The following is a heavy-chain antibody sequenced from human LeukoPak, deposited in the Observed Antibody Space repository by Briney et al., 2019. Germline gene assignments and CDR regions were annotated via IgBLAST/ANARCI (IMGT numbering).Heavy chain of an antibody. CDR3: ARGGAIYGMDV. Sequence: GASVKVSCKASGYTFTSYGISWVRQAPGQGLEWMGRIIPILGIANYAQKFQGRVTITADKSTSTAYMELSSLRSEDTAVYYCARGGAIYGMDVWGQGTTVTVS. J-gene: IGHJ6*02. V-gene: IGHV1-69*04. CDR1: GYTFTSYG. CDR2: IIPILGIA. D-gene: IGHD1-26*01.